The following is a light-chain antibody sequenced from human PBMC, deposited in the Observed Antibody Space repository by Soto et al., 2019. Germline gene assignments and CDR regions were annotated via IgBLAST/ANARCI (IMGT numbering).Light chain of an antibody. Sequence: EIVLTQSPGTLSLSPGERATLSCRASQSVSSNNLAWYQQRPGQAPRVVIYGASTRATDIPGRFSGSGSGTYLTLTISILEPEDFAEYYCQQYGRSPFTFGPGTKVAIK. J-gene: IGKJ3*01. CDR1: QSVSSNN. CDR2: GAS. CDR3: QQYGRSPFT. V-gene: IGKV3-20*01.